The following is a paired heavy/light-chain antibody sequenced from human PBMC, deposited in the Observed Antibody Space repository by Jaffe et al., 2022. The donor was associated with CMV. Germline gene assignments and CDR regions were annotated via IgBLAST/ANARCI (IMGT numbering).Heavy chain of an antibody. V-gene: IGHV1-46*01. Sequence: QVQLMQSGAEVKKPGASVKVSCEASGYTFTTYYLYWVRQAPGQGLEWMGIINPSRGSTSYAQKFQGRITMTRDTSTSTVYMELSSLRSEDTAMYYCARVAVAGSALSQSDHWGQGTLVTVSS. CDR3: ARVAVAGSALSQSDH. D-gene: IGHD6-19*01. J-gene: IGHJ4*02. CDR1: GYTFTTYY. CDR2: INPSRGST.
Light chain of an antibody. Sequence: DIVMTQSPATLSVSPGESATLSCRASQSISDKLAWYQQKPGQAPRLLIYGASIRATGIPARFSGSGSGTQFTLTIGSLQSEDFAVYSCQQYDDWPTFGGGTKVEIK. CDR2: GAS. CDR1: QSISDK. V-gene: IGKV3-15*01. J-gene: IGKJ4*01. CDR3: QQYDDWPT.